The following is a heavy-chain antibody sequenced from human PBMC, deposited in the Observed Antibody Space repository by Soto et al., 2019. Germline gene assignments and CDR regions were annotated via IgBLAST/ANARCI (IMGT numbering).Heavy chain of an antibody. Sequence: QVQLVESGGGVVQPGRSLRLSCAASGFTFSSYAMHWVRQAPGKGLEWVAVISYDGSNKYYADSVKGRFTISRDNSKNTLSLQMNSLRAEDTAVYYCARDGVTGTDYWGQGTLVTVSS. V-gene: IGHV3-30-3*01. CDR1: GFTFSSYA. CDR3: ARDGVTGTDY. D-gene: IGHD4-4*01. J-gene: IGHJ4*02. CDR2: ISYDGSNK.